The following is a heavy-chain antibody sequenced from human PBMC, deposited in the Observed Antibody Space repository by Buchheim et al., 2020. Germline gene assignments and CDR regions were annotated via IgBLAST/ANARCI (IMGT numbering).Heavy chain of an antibody. J-gene: IGHJ4*02. D-gene: IGHD6-6*01. CDR1: GGSISGYY. CDR3: SRGAAARPGY. CDR2: IHSTGST. V-gene: IGHV4-59*01. Sequence: QVHLQESGPGLVKPSETLSLTCTVSGGSISGYYLTWLRQLPGRGLEWIGYIHSTGSTHYSPSLRRRSTISLDTSKNQFSLTLTSMTPADTAAYYCSRGAAARPGYWGQG.